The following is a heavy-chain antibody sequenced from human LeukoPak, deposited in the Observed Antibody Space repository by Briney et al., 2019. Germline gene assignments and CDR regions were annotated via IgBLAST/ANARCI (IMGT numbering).Heavy chain of an antibody. J-gene: IGHJ5*02. CDR2: INPNSGGT. Sequence: GASVKVSCKASGYTFTGYYMHWVRQAPGQGLEWMGWINPNSGGTNYAQKFQGWVTMTRDTSISTAYMELSRLRSDDTAVYYCARGASITMVRGAVFDPWGQGTLVTVSS. D-gene: IGHD3-10*01. CDR1: GYTFTGYY. V-gene: IGHV1-2*04. CDR3: ARGASITMVRGAVFDP.